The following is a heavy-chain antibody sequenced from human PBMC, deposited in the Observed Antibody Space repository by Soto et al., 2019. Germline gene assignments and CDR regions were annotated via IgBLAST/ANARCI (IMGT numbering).Heavy chain of an antibody. CDR1: GFTFSSYA. D-gene: IGHD1-20*01. V-gene: IGHV3-30-3*01. CDR2: ISYDGSNK. Sequence: QVQLVESGGGVVQPGRSLRLSCAASGFTFSSYAMHWVRQAPGKGLEWVAVISYDGSNKYYADSVKGRFTISRDNSKNPRYLQMNSLRAEDTAVYYCARGITGTTGWFDPWGQGTLVTVSS. J-gene: IGHJ5*02. CDR3: ARGITGTTGWFDP.